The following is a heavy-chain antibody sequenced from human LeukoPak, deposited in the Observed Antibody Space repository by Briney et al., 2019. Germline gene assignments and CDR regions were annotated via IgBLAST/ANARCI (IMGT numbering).Heavy chain of an antibody. CDR3: ARGEARDSSSYWLDP. CDR1: GYTFTGYY. D-gene: IGHD6-13*01. J-gene: IGHJ5*02. V-gene: IGHV1-8*02. CDR2: MNPNSGNT. Sequence: ASVKVSCKASGYTFTGYYMHWVRQATGQGLEWMGWMNPNSGNTGYAQKFQGRVTMTRNTSISTAYMELSSLRSEDTAVYYCARGEARDSSSYWLDPWGQGTLVTVSS.